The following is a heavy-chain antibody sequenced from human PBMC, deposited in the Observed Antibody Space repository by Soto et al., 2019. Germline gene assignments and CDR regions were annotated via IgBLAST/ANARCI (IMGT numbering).Heavy chain of an antibody. J-gene: IGHJ6*02. Sequence: QVQLVQSGAEVKKPGSSVKVSCKASGGTFSSYAISWMRQAPGQGLEWMGGIIPIFGTANYAQKFQGRVTITADKSTSTAYMELSSLRSEDTAVYYCASGKPTQLDYYYGMDVWGQGTTVTVSS. CDR1: GGTFSSYA. D-gene: IGHD1-1*01. CDR3: ASGKPTQLDYYYGMDV. CDR2: IIPIFGTA. V-gene: IGHV1-69*06.